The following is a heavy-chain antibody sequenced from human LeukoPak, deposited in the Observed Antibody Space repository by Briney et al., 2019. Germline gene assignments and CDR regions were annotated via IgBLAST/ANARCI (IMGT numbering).Heavy chain of an antibody. Sequence: PSETLSLTCAVYGGSFSGYYWSWIRQPPGKGLEWIGEINHSGSTNYNPSLKSRVTISVDTSKNQFSLKLSSVTAADTAVYYCARGDSGSYYYYYYMDVWGKGTTVTVSS. CDR2: INHSGST. D-gene: IGHD1-26*01. CDR3: ARGDSGSYYYYYYMDV. J-gene: IGHJ6*03. V-gene: IGHV4-34*01. CDR1: GGSFSGYY.